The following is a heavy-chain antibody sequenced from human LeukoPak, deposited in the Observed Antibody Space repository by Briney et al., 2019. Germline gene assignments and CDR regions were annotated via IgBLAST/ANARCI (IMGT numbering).Heavy chain of an antibody. CDR3: ARHSGIGYYYYGVDV. J-gene: IGHJ6*02. V-gene: IGHV4-59*08. CDR2: IYYSGST. Sequence: SETLSLTCTVSGGSISSYYWSWIRQPPGKGLEWIGYIYYSGSTDYNPFLKSRVIISVDTSKNQFSLQLSSVTAADTAVYFCARHSGIGYYYYGVDVWGQGTTVTVSS. D-gene: IGHD1-14*01. CDR1: GGSISSYY.